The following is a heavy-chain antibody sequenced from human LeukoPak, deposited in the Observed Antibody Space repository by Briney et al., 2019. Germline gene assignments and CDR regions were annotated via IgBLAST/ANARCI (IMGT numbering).Heavy chain of an antibody. J-gene: IGHJ5*02. Sequence: ASVKVSCKASGYTVTSYYMHWVRQAPGQGLEWMGILNPSGGSTSYAQKFQGRATLTRATSTSTVYMELSSLRSEDTAVYYCARDHSGWGSGWFDPWGQGTLVTVSS. CDR2: LNPSGGST. D-gene: IGHD6-19*01. V-gene: IGHV1-46*01. CDR3: ARDHSGWGSGWFDP. CDR1: GYTVTSYY.